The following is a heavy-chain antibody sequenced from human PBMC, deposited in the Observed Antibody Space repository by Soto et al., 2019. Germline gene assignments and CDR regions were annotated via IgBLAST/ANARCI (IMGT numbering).Heavy chain of an antibody. Sequence: EVQLLESGGGWVQPGGSLRLSCAASGFTFSGYAMSWVSQAPGKGLEWVSAITSSGGSTYFADSVKGRFTISRDNSTNTLYLHLNSLRAEYTAIYYCTTGPLMSGDYWAQGTLVTVSS. CDR3: TTGPLMSGDY. D-gene: IGHD3-10*02. V-gene: IGHV3-23*01. CDR2: ITSSGGST. CDR1: GFTFSGYA. J-gene: IGHJ4*02.